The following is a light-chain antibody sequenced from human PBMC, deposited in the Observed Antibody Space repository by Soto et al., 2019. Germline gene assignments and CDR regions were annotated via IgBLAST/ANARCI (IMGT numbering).Light chain of an antibody. CDR3: AAWDDSLNGYV. Sequence: QPVLTQPPSASGTPGQRVTISCSGSSSNIGTNTVNWYQQLPGTAPKLLIYNNNQRPSGVPDRFSGSKSGTSASLAISGLQSDIEADYYCAAWDDSLNGYVFGIGTKVTVL. CDR1: SSNIGTNT. J-gene: IGLJ1*01. CDR2: NNN. V-gene: IGLV1-44*01.